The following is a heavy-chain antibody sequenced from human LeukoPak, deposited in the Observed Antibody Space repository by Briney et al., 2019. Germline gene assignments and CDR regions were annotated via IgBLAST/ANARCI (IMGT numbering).Heavy chain of an antibody. CDR2: INHSGST. V-gene: IGHV4-34*01. D-gene: IGHD6-25*01. Sequence: SETLSLTCAVYGGSFSGYYWSWIRQPPGKGLEWIGEINHSGSTNYNPSLKSRVTISVDTSKNQFSLKLSSVTTADTAVYYCARGYPQAVYWGQGTLVTVSS. J-gene: IGHJ4*02. CDR1: GGSFSGYY. CDR3: ARGYPQAVY.